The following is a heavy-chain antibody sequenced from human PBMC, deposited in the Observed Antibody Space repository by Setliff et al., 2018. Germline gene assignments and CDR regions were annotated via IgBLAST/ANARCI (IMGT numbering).Heavy chain of an antibody. Sequence: GESLKISCAASGFTVSSFSMHWVRQAPVKGLEWVAVISYDGSNKYYADSVKGRFTISRDNSKNTLYLQMNNLRTEDTAVYYCFGAGTCSYWGQGTLVTVSS. CDR2: ISYDGSNK. D-gene: IGHD3-10*01. CDR1: GFTVSSFS. J-gene: IGHJ4*02. V-gene: IGHV3-30-3*01. CDR3: FGAGTCSY.